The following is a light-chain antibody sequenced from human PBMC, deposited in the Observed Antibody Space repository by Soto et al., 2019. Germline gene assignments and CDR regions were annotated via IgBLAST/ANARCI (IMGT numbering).Light chain of an antibody. J-gene: IGKJ2*01. Sequence: EIVLTQSPGTLSLSPGETATLSFRASQSVARDLTWYQHKPGQAPRLLISRASTGATGIPDRFSGSGSGTDFTLTINRLEPEDSAVYYCQQHTVSMYTFGQGTKLEIK. V-gene: IGKV3-20*01. CDR1: QSVARD. CDR3: QQHTVSMYT. CDR2: RAS.